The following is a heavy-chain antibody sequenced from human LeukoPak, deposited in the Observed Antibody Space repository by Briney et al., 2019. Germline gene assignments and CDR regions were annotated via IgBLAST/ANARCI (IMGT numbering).Heavy chain of an antibody. Sequence: SETLSLTCTVSGGSISSYYWSWIRQPAGKGLEWIGRIYTSGSTNYNPSLKSRVTISVDTSKNQFSLKLSSVTAADTAVYYCARLPGLYGDYDYYYYGMDVWGQGTTVTVSS. CDR3: ARLPGLYGDYDYYYYGMDV. CDR1: GGSISSYY. D-gene: IGHD4-17*01. J-gene: IGHJ6*02. V-gene: IGHV4-4*07. CDR2: IYTSGST.